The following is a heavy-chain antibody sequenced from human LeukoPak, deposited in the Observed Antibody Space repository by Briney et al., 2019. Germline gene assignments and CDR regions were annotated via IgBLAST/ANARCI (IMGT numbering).Heavy chain of an antibody. CDR1: GFTVRSNY. J-gene: IGHJ4*02. D-gene: IGHD1-26*01. CDR3: ARVESGSPSFHY. Sequence: GGSLRLSCAASGFTVRSNYMSWVRQAPGKGLEWVSVIYSGGSTYYADSVKGRFTISRDNSKNTLYLQMNSLRAEDTAVYYCARVESGSPSFHYWGQGTLVTVSS. CDR2: IYSGGST. V-gene: IGHV3-53*01.